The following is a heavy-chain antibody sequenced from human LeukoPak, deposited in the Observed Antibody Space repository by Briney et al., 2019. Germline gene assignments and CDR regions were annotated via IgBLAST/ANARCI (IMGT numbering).Heavy chain of an antibody. V-gene: IGHV3-48*02. D-gene: IGHD3-9*01. CDR1: GFTFSSYS. J-gene: IGHJ4*02. CDR2: ISSSSSTI. CDR3: ARGLNYDFLTGAFDC. Sequence: PGGSLRLSCAASGFTFSSYSMNWVRQAPGKGLEWVSYISSSSSTIYYADSVKGQFTISRDNAKNSLYLQMNSLRDEDTAVYYCARGLNYDFLTGAFDCWGQGTLVTVSS.